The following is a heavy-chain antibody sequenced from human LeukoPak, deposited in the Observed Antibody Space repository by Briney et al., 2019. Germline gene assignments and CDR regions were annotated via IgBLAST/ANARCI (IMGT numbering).Heavy chain of an antibody. Sequence: AGGSLRLSCAASGFTFYTYSMNWVRQAPGKGLEWVSVITGSGGNTFYADSVKGRFTISRDNSKNTLYLQMNSLRVEDTAVYYCAKGAYCSGGNCYLGDLDYWGQGTLVTVSS. D-gene: IGHD2-15*01. V-gene: IGHV3-23*01. CDR3: AKGAYCSGGNCYLGDLDY. J-gene: IGHJ4*02. CDR2: ITGSGGNT. CDR1: GFTFYTYS.